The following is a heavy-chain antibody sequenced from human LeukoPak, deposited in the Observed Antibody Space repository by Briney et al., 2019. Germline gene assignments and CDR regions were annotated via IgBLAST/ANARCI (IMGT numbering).Heavy chain of an antibody. J-gene: IGHJ4*02. CDR2: ITDSSNTI. Sequence: GGSLRLSCAASGFTFSGYYMSWIRQAPGKGLEWVSYITDSSNTINYADSVKGRFTISRDNAKNSLYLQMNSLRAEDTAVYYCARGRGGYCSSTTCYAFDSWGQGTLVTVSS. CDR1: GFTFSGYY. D-gene: IGHD2-2*01. CDR3: ARGRGGYCSSTTCYAFDS. V-gene: IGHV3-11*04.